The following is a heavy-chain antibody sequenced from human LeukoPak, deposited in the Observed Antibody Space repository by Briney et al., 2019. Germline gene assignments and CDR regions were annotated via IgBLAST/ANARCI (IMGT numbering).Heavy chain of an antibody. D-gene: IGHD2-2*02. CDR1: GFTFSSYW. CDR3: ARGGKYQLLYGIY. V-gene: IGHV3-7*01. Sequence: HPGGSLRLSYAASGFTFSSYWMSWVRQAPGKGLEWVANIKQDGSEKYYVDSVKGRFTISRDNAKNSLYLQMNSLRAEDTAVYYCARGGKYQLLYGIYWGQGTLVTVSS. J-gene: IGHJ4*02. CDR2: IKQDGSEK.